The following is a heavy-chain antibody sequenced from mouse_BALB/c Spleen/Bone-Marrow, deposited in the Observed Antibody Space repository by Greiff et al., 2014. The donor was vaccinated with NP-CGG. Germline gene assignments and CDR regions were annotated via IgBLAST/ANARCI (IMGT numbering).Heavy chain of an antibody. CDR1: GFNIKDTY. CDR2: IDPANGNT. V-gene: IGHV14-3*02. CDR3: APYYYGSSQFAY. J-gene: IGHJ3*01. Sequence: EVKLQESGAELVKPGASVKLSCTASGFNIKDTYMHWVKQRPEQGLEWIGRIDPANGNTKYDPKFQGKATITADTSSNTAYLQLSILTSEDTAVYYCAPYYYGSSQFAYWGQGTLVTVSA. D-gene: IGHD1-1*01.